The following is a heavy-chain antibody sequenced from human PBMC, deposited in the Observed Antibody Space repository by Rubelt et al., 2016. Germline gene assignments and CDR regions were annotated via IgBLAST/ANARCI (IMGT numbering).Heavy chain of an antibody. Sequence: QVQLQQWGAGLLKPSETLSLTCAVYGGSFSGYYWSWIRQPPGKGLEWIGEINHSGSTNYNPSLKSRVTISVDTAKNQFSLKLGSVTAADTAVYYCARGRRGSSSWLGRDYYGMDVWGRGTTVTVSS. CDR3: ARGRRGSSSWLGRDYYGMDV. V-gene: IGHV4-34*01. J-gene: IGHJ6*02. CDR2: INHSGST. CDR1: GGSFSGYY. D-gene: IGHD6-13*01.